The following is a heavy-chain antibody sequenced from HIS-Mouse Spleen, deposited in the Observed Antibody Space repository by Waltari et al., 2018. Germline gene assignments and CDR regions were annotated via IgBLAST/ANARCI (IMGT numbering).Heavy chain of an antibody. J-gene: IGHJ2*01. CDR2: IYYRGST. V-gene: IGHV4-39*07. CDR1: GGSISISSYY. D-gene: IGHD6-13*01. Sequence: QLQLQVSGPGLVKPAEALSLPYTVPGGSISISSYYWRWIRQPPGKGLEWIGSIYYRGSTYYNPSLKSRVTISVDTSKNQFSLKLSSVTAADTAVYYCAREIPYSSSWYDWYFDLWGRGTLVTVSS. CDR3: AREIPYSSSWYDWYFDL.